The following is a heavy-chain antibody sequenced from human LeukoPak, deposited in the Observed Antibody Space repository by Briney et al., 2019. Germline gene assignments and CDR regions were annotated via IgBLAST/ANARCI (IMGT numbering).Heavy chain of an antibody. Sequence: GGSLRLSCEASGFTFSHCGMHWVHQAPGKGLEWVAVIWSDATNQYYSDSVKGRFTISRDNFKRTVSLQMNSLRAEDTAVYYCVKDAQRGFDYSNSLQHWGQGSLVTVSS. CDR1: GFTFSHCG. CDR3: VKDAQRGFDYSNSLQH. J-gene: IGHJ4*02. CDR2: IWSDATNQ. V-gene: IGHV3-33*06. D-gene: IGHD4-11*01.